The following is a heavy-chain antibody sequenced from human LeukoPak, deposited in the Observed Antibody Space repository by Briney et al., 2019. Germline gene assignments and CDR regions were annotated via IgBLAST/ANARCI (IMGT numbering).Heavy chain of an antibody. J-gene: IGHJ3*02. CDR1: GFTFSMYW. V-gene: IGHV3-21*01. CDR3: ARLGFGESDAFDI. CDR2: ISSSSSYI. Sequence: GGSLRLSCAASGFTFSMYWMNWVRQAPGKGLEWVSSISSSSSYIYYADSVKGRFTISRDNAKNPLYLQMNSLRAEDTAVYYCARLGFGESDAFDIWGQGTMVTVSS. D-gene: IGHD3-10*01.